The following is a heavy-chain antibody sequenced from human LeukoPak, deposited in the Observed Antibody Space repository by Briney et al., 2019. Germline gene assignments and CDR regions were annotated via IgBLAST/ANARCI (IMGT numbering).Heavy chain of an antibody. J-gene: IGHJ4*02. CDR1: GFTFGTYA. CDR2: VTADST. D-gene: IGHD2-2*01. CDR3: AKGATGYCSSTSCLYYFDY. V-gene: IGHV3-23*01. Sequence: GGSLRLSCAASGFTFGTYAMSWVRQAPGKGLEWVSTVTADSTYYADSVKGRFTISRDNSKNTMYLQMDSLRAEDTAVYYCAKGATGYCSSTSCLYYFDYWGQGTLVTVS.